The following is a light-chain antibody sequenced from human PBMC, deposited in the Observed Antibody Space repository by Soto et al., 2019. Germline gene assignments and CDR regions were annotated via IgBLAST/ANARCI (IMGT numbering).Light chain of an antibody. V-gene: IGKV1-5*01. CDR3: QQYKSDST. J-gene: IGKJ2*01. CDR2: DAS. CDR1: QSISHY. Sequence: DIQMTQSPSSLSASVGDRVTITCRASQSISHYLAWYQQKPGKAPKLLIYDASTLEGGIPSRFSGSGSGTKFTLIISSLQPDDFATYYCQQYKSDSTFDQGTKLGIK.